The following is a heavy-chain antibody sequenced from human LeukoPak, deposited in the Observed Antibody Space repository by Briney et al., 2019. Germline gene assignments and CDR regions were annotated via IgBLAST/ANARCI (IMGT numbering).Heavy chain of an antibody. Sequence: PGGSLRLSCAASGFRFFNHPLHWVRQAPGKGLEWVAVVSFDGSLQYYADSVRGRFTISRDNPKNTLYLEMNSLTSEDTGVYYCARDPDDRGYPRWGMDVWGQGTTVTVSS. CDR1: GFRFFNHP. CDR2: VSFDGSLQ. V-gene: IGHV3-30-3*01. CDR3: ARDPDDRGYPRWGMDV. J-gene: IGHJ6*02. D-gene: IGHD3-22*01.